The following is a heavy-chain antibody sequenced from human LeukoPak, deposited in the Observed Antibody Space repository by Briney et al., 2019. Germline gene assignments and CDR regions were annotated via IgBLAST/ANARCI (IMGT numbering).Heavy chain of an antibody. D-gene: IGHD3-9*01. CDR2: ISYDGSYK. V-gene: IGHV3-30*18. CDR1: GFTFSSYG. J-gene: IGHJ5*02. Sequence: GGSLRLSCAASGFTFSSYGMHWVRQAPGKGLEWVAVISYDGSYKFYADSVKGRFTISRDNSKNTLYLQMNSLRAEDTAVYYCAKGVYYDILTGYSPYNWFDPWGQGTLVTVSS. CDR3: AKGVYYDILTGYSPYNWFDP.